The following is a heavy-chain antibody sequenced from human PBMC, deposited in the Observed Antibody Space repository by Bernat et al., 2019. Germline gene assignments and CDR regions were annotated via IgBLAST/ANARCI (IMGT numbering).Heavy chain of an antibody. J-gene: IGHJ6*03. CDR2: ISSDGSRT. CDR3: ARVRRSVPGPNYYYMDV. CDR1: GFTFSTYG. V-gene: IGHV3-64*02. D-gene: IGHD6-19*01. Sequence: EVQLVESGEGLVQPGGSLRLSCAASGFTFSTYGMHWVRQAPGKGLEYVSAISSDGSRTYYADSVKGRFTISRDNSKNTLYLQMGSLRAEDMAVYFCARVRRSVPGPNYYYMDVWGKGTTVTVSS.